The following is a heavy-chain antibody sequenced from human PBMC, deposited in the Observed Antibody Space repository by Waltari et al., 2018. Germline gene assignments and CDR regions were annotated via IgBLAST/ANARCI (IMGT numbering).Heavy chain of an antibody. CDR2: CNVEAGES. J-gene: IGHJ4*02. Sequence: QVQLLQSGAEVKKPGASVKVSCKVSGSTLNYFSIHWVRQSPGKGLEWMGGCNVEAGESIYAQKFQGRVTMTEDSAADTAYVELGRLGPEDTAIYYCVTMRDLWSGAGHFDSWGQGTLVTVSS. V-gene: IGHV1-24*01. CDR1: GSTLNYFS. CDR3: VTMRDLWSGAGHFDS. D-gene: IGHD3-3*01.